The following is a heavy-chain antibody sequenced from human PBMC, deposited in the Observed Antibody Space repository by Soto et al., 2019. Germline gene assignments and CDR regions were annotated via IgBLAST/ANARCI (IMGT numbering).Heavy chain of an antibody. D-gene: IGHD3-10*01. V-gene: IGHV1-69*06. CDR3: ARSPGVFDY. Sequence: QVQLVQSGAEVKKPGSSVKVSCKASGGTFSSLAISWVRQAPGQGLEWLGGLVPVFGTANYAQKLQDRVTITADKSTTTSYMELSSRRSEDTAVYYCARSPGVFDYWGQGTLVTVSS. J-gene: IGHJ4*02. CDR1: GGTFSSLA. CDR2: LVPVFGTA.